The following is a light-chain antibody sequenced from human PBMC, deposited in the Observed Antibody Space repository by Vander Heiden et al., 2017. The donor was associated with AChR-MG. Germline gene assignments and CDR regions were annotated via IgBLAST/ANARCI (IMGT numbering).Light chain of an antibody. Sequence: SCELTQPPSVSVSPGQTARITCSGDAFPIQYTYSYEQRPGQAPVMVIYTDSERPSGIPERFSGSSSGATVTVTSSGVQAEDETDSYCQSPDSSGTYWVFGGGTKLTVL. V-gene: IGLV3-25*03. CDR1: AFPIQY. J-gene: IGLJ3*02. CDR2: TDS. CDR3: QSPDSSGTYWV.